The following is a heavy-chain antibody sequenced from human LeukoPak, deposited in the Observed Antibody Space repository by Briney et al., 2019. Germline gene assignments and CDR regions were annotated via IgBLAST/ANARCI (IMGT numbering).Heavy chain of an antibody. CDR1: GFTFSRYG. D-gene: IGHD4-17*01. Sequence: GRCLRLSCAASGFTFSRYGMQWVRQAPGKGVEGVAGISYDGNKKDYTDSVKGGFTISRDNSENTLYLQMNSLRAEDTAVYYCAKDYGDYNLDYWGQGTLVAVSS. CDR2: ISYDGNKK. J-gene: IGHJ4*02. CDR3: AKDYGDYNLDY. V-gene: IGHV3-30*18.